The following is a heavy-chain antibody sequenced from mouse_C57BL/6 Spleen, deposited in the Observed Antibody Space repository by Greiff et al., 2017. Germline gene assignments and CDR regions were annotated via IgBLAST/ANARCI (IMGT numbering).Heavy chain of an antibody. CDR2: IDPSDSYT. D-gene: IGHD1-1*01. CDR1: GYTFTSYW. Sequence: VQLQQPGAELVMPGASVKLSCKASGYTFTSYWMHWVKQRPGQGLEWIGEIDPSDSYTNYNQKFKGKSTLTVDKSSSTAYMQLSSLTSEDSAVYDCARGYYGSSGGYWGQGTTLTVSS. V-gene: IGHV1-69*01. J-gene: IGHJ2*01. CDR3: ARGYYGSSGGY.